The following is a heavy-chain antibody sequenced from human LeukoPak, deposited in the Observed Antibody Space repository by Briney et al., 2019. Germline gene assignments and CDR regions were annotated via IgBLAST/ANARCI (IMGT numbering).Heavy chain of an antibody. Sequence: GASVKVSCKASGYTFISYYMHWVRQAPGQGLEWVGIINPSGGSTSYAQKFQDRVTMTRDTSTSTGYMELRSLKSEDTAVYYCAREDVVLVDAVRYYYYGMDVWGQGTTVTVSS. D-gene: IGHD2-8*01. J-gene: IGHJ6*02. CDR3: AREDVVLVDAVRYYYYGMDV. CDR2: INPSGGST. CDR1: GYTFISYY. V-gene: IGHV1-46*01.